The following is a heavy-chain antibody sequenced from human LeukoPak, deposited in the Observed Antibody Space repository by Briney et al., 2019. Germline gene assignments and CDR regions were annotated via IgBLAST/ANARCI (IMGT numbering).Heavy chain of an antibody. CDR3: ATLLGPDAFDI. CDR1: GYSISSGYY. CDR2: IYYSGST. J-gene: IGHJ3*02. Sequence: PSETLSLTCAVSGYSISSGYYWSWIRQPPGKGLEWIGYIYYSGSTNYNPSLKSRVTISVDTSKNQFSLKLSSVTAADTAVYYCATLLGPDAFDIWGQGTMVTVSS. V-gene: IGHV4-61*01. D-gene: IGHD3-10*01.